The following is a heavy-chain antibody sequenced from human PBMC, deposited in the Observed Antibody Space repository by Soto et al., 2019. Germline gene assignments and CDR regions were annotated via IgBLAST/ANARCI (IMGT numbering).Heavy chain of an antibody. Sequence: EVQVLESGGGLVQPGGSLRLSCAASGITFSNYAMSWVRQAPGKGLEWVSGISGNGGSPYYADSVKGRFTISRDNSKNTLYLQRSSLRAEDTAVYFCAKGGVRGAFINAIDHWGQGTLVTVSS. D-gene: IGHD3-10*01. CDR3: AKGGVRGAFINAIDH. CDR1: GITFSNYA. V-gene: IGHV3-23*01. CDR2: ISGNGGSP. J-gene: IGHJ5*02.